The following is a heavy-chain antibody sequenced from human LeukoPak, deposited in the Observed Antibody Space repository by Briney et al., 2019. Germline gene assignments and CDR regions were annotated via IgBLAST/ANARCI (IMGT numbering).Heavy chain of an antibody. CDR1: GYTFTGYY. J-gene: IGHJ5*02. Sequence: GASVKVSCMASGYTFTGYYMHWMRQAPGQGLEWMGWINPNSGDTNYAQKFQGRVTMTRDTSISTAYMELSRLRSDDTAVYYCARDRVGYCSGGSCYPNWFDPWGQGTLVTVSS. CDR3: ARDRVGYCSGGSCYPNWFDP. CDR2: INPNSGDT. V-gene: IGHV1-2*02. D-gene: IGHD2-15*01.